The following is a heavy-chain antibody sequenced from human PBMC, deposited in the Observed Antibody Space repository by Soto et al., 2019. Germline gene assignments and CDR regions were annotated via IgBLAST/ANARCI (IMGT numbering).Heavy chain of an antibody. V-gene: IGHV1-69*13. CDR2: IIPIFGTA. CDR1: GYTFTGYY. D-gene: IGHD2-2*01. J-gene: IGHJ4*02. Sequence: SVKVSCKASGYTFTGYYMHWVRQAPGQGLEWMGGIIPIFGTANYAQKFQGRVTITADESTSTAYMELSSLRSEDTAVYYCARARDIVLVPAAIIYWGQGTLVTVSS. CDR3: ARARDIVLVPAAIIY.